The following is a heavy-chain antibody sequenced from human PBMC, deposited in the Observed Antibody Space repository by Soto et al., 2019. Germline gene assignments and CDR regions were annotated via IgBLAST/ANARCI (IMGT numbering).Heavy chain of an antibody. V-gene: IGHV3-23*01. CDR1: GFTFNNYA. CDR2: ISRSGYST. D-gene: IGHD2-21*02. CDR3: AKGSVVVAAKFDS. Sequence: EVQLLESGGDLVQPGVSRRLSCAASGFTFNNYAMSWVRQAPGKGLEWVSAISRSGYSTYYADSVKGRFTISRDKSKNTVYLQMNNLRAEDTAVYYCAKGSVVVAAKFDSWGQGTLVTVSS. J-gene: IGHJ4*02.